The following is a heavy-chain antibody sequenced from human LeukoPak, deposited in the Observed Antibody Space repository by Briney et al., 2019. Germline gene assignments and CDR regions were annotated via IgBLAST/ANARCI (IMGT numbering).Heavy chain of an antibody. CDR2: INHNSGGT. CDR3: ARGWYDFWSGYYGY. J-gene: IGHJ4*02. V-gene: IGHV1-2*02. CDR1: GYTFTGYY. D-gene: IGHD3-3*01. Sequence: GPSVKVSCKASGYTFTGYYMHWVRQAPGQWLEWMGWINHNSGGTNYAQKFQGRVTMTRDTSISTAYMELSRLRSDDTAVYYCARGWYDFWSGYYGYWGQGTLVTVSS.